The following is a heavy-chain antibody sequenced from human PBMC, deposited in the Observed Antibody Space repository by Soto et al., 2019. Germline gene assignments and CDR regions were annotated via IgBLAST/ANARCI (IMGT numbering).Heavy chain of an antibody. Sequence: PGGSLRLSCGASGFTFSSYSMNWVRQAPGKGLEWISHISASSRTLFYADSVKGRFTISRDNSKNTLYLQMNSLRAEDTAVYYCAKDRYSSSWYNWFDPWGQGTLVTVSS. CDR3: AKDRYSSSWYNWFDP. CDR1: GFTFSSYS. V-gene: IGHV3-48*01. D-gene: IGHD6-13*01. J-gene: IGHJ5*02. CDR2: ISASSRTL.